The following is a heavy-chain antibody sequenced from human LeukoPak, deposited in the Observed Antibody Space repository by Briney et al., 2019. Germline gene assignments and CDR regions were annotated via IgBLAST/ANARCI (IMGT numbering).Heavy chain of an antibody. CDR1: GYSFTSSW. D-gene: IGHD3-10*01. CDR2: INPGDSDT. V-gene: IGHV5-51*01. Sequence: GESLQISCQASGYSFTSSWIGWARQMPGKGLEWMAIINPGDSDTRYSPSFQGQVTISADKSISTVYLQWGSLKASDTAMYYCARQPGAGWFDPWGQGTLVTVSS. J-gene: IGHJ5*02. CDR3: ARQPGAGWFDP.